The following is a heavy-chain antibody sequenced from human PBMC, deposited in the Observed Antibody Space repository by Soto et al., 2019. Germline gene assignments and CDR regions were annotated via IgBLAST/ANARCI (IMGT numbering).Heavy chain of an antibody. V-gene: IGHV6-1*01. CDR1: GDSVSSNIVA. Sequence: SPTLSLTCAISGDSVSSNIVAWNWIRQSPSRGLEWLGRTYYRSKWYNDYAVSVKSRITINPDTSKNQFSLQLNSVTPEDTAVYYCARHKAGGDYSFDYWGQGTLVTVSS. CDR3: ARHKAGGDYSFDY. D-gene: IGHD4-17*01. J-gene: IGHJ4*02. CDR2: TYYRSKWYN.